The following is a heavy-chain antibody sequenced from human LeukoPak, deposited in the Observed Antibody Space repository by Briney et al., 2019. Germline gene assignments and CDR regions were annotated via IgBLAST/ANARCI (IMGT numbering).Heavy chain of an antibody. J-gene: IGHJ4*02. CDR3: AKSIAGTTLDYFDY. CDR2: INWNGGST. CDR1: GFTFDDYG. Sequence: GGSLRLSCAASGFTFDDYGMSWVRQAPGKGLEWVSGINWNGGSTGYADSVKGRFTISRDNSKNTLYLQMNSLRAEDTAVYYCAKSIAGTTLDYFDYWGQGTLVTVSS. D-gene: IGHD1-1*01. V-gene: IGHV3-20*04.